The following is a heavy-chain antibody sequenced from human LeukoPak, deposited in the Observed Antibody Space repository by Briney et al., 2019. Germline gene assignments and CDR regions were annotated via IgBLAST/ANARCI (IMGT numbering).Heavy chain of an antibody. J-gene: IGHJ4*02. D-gene: IGHD3-9*01. Sequence: PGGSLRLSCAASGFTFSSYAMHWVRQAPGKGLEWVAVISYDGSNKYYADSVKGRFTISRDNSKNTLYLQMNSLRAEDTAVYYCARDAAREYYDILTGPYFDYWGQGTLVTVSS. CDR2: ISYDGSNK. CDR1: GFTFSSYA. CDR3: ARDAAREYYDILTGPYFDY. V-gene: IGHV3-30-3*01.